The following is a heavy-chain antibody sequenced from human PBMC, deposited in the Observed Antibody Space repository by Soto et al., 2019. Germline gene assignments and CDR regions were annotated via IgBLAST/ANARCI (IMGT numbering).Heavy chain of an antibody. CDR2: MSYDGNNM. CDR1: GFTFSDYN. D-gene: IGHD3-9*01. V-gene: IGHV3-30*03. CDR3: ASSVANYLGVLTGYDT. J-gene: IGHJ5*02. Sequence: QVQLVESGGGVVQPGRSLRVSCAASGFTFSDYNMHWVRQAPGKGLEWVAMMSYDGNNMFYADSVQGRFTVSRDKCKSTLSLHMNSLRVDDTALYCCASSVANYLGVLTGYDTWGQGTRVTVSS.